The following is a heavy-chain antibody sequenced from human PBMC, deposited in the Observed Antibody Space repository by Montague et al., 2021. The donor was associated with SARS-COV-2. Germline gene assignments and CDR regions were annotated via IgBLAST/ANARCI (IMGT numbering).Heavy chain of an antibody. Sequence: SETLSLTCTVSGASMSSDYWTWIRQPPGKGPEWIGCTHYSGSTDYNPSLKSRVTISVDTSRTQFSLRLTSMSAADTAVDYCARGRGFDWLGLDAYYFDYWGQGALVAVSS. CDR2: THYSGST. CDR1: GASMSSDY. V-gene: IGHV4-59*01. CDR3: ARGRGFDWLGLDAYYFDY. J-gene: IGHJ4*02. D-gene: IGHD3-9*01.